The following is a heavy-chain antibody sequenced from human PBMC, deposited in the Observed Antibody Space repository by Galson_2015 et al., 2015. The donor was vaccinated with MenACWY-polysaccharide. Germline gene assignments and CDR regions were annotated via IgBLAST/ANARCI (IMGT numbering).Heavy chain of an antibody. D-gene: IGHD3-3*01. CDR3: ARDAPADYDFWSGYYPGYMDV. V-gene: IGHV4-59*01. Sequence: SETLSLTCTVSGGSISSYYWSWIRQPPGKGLEWIGYIYYSGSTNYNPSLKSRVTISVDTSKNQFSLKLSSVTAADTAVYYCARDAPADYDFWSGYYPGYMDVWGKGTTVTVSS. CDR2: IYYSGST. CDR1: GGSISSYY. J-gene: IGHJ6*03.